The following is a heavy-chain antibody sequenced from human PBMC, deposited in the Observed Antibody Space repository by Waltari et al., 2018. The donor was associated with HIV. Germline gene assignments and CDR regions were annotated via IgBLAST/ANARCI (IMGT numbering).Heavy chain of an antibody. V-gene: IGHV4-59*01. J-gene: IGHJ6*02. CDR1: GGSISSYY. Sequence: QVQLQESGPGLVKPSETLSLSCTVSGGSISSYYWSWIRQPPGKGLEWIGYIYYSGGTNYNPSLKSRVTISVDTSKNQFSLKLSSVTAADTAVYYCARESRGYYYDSSGYYYYYGMDVWGQGTTVTVSS. D-gene: IGHD3-22*01. CDR3: ARESRGYYYDSSGYYYYYGMDV. CDR2: IYYSGGT.